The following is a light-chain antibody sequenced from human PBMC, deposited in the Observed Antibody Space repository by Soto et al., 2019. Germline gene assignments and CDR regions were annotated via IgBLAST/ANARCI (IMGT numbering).Light chain of an antibody. CDR2: AAS. V-gene: IGKV1-27*01. Sequence: DIQMTQSPSSLSASVGDRVTITCRASQGISNYLAWYQQKPGKVPKLLIYAASTLQSGVPSRFSGSGSGTDFTLTISSLQPEDVATYSCQKYNSAPPGFTFGPGTKVDIK. CDR3: QKYNSAPPGFT. J-gene: IGKJ3*01. CDR1: QGISNY.